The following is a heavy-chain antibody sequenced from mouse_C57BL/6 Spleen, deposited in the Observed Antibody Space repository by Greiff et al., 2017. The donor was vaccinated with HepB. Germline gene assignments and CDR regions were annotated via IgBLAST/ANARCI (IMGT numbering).Heavy chain of an antibody. CDR2: IDPEDGET. CDR1: GFNIKDYY. J-gene: IGHJ2*01. CDR3: ARSHYYGSSSYYCDY. Sequence: VQLQQSGAELVKPGASVKLSCTASGFNIKDYYMHWVKQRTEQGLEGIGRIDPEDGETKYAPKCQGKATITADTSSNTAYLQLSSLTSQDTAVYYCARSHYYGSSSYYCDYWGQGTTLTVSS. D-gene: IGHD1-1*01. V-gene: IGHV14-2*01.